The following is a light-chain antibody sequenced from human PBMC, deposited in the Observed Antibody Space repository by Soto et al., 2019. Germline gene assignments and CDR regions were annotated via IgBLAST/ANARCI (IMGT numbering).Light chain of an antibody. CDR3: QQYNTYSWT. J-gene: IGKJ1*01. CDR1: QSISTW. CDR2: DAS. V-gene: IGKV1-5*01. Sequence: DIQMTLSPSTLSASVGDRVTITCRASQSISTWLAWYQQKPGKAPKLLIYDASSLESGVPSRFSGSRYGTEFTLTISSLQPDDFATYYCQQYNTYSWTFGQGTKVDIK.